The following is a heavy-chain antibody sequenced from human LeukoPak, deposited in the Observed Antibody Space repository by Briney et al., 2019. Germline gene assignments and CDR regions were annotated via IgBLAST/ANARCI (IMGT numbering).Heavy chain of an antibody. CDR3: ARPLPGYGDYVVQNYYGMDV. J-gene: IGHJ6*02. D-gene: IGHD4-17*01. Sequence: GGSLRLSCAASGFTFSSYAMHWVRQAPGKGLEWVAVISYDGSNKYYADSVEGRFTISRDNSKNTLYLQMNSLRAEDTAVYYCARPLPGYGDYVVQNYYGMDVWGQGTTVTVSS. CDR1: GFTFSSYA. CDR2: ISYDGSNK. V-gene: IGHV3-30*04.